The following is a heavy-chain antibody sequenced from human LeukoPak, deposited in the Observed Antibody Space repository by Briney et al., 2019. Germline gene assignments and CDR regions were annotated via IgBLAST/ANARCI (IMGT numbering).Heavy chain of an antibody. D-gene: IGHD3-10*01. Sequence: SETLSLTCPVSGCSISSYYWSWIRQPAGKGLEWVGRIYTSGSTNYNPPLKSRGTIPGDTSKNQFSRKLSSVTAADTAVYYCARSDGYGLVGIWGQGTMVTVSS. CDR2: IYTSGST. V-gene: IGHV4-59*10. CDR1: GCSISSYY. J-gene: IGHJ3*02. CDR3: ARSDGYGLVGI.